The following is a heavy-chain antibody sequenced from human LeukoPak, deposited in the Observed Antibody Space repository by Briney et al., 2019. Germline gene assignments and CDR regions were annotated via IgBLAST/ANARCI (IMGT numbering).Heavy chain of an antibody. CDR2: VYFSGIT. J-gene: IGHJ4*02. V-gene: IGHV4-39*07. D-gene: IGHD5-18*01. CDR1: NGSISSSAYY. CDR3: ARAGYSYGYVDY. Sequence: PSETLSLTCTVSNGSISSSAYYWGWVRQSPGKGLQWIGSVYFSGITYYNESLKSRLTISVDKSNNQFSLKVRSVTAADTAVYYCARAGYSYGYVDYWGQGTLVTVSS.